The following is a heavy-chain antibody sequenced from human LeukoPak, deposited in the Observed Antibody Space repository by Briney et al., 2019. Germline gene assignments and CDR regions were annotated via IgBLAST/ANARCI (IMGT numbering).Heavy chain of an antibody. CDR1: GGSISSYY. CDR3: ARHTAYYYDNSGYYFFDS. J-gene: IGHJ4*02. Sequence: SETLSLTCTVSGGSISSYYWSWIRQPPGKGLEWIGYIYYSGSTNYNPSLKSRLTISVDTSKNQFSLKLSSVTAADTAVYYCARHTAYYYDNSGYYFFDSWGQGTLVTVSS. CDR2: IYYSGST. V-gene: IGHV4-59*08. D-gene: IGHD3-22*01.